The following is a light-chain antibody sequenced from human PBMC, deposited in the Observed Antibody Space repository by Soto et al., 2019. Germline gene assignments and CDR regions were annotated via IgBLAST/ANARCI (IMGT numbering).Light chain of an antibody. CDR3: QQYGSSSMNT. Sequence: EIVLTQSPGTLSLSPGERATLSCRASQSVTNTYLAWYQLKPGQAPRLLISDASRRATGIPDRFSGSGSGTDFTLTISRLEPEDVAVYYCQQYGSSSMNTFGQGTKLEIK. V-gene: IGKV3-20*01. J-gene: IGKJ2*01. CDR1: QSVTNTY. CDR2: DAS.